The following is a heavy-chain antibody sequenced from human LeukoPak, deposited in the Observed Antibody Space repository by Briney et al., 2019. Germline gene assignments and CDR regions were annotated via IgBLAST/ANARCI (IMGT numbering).Heavy chain of an antibody. CDR2: IYYSGST. CDR3: ARGDILTGYYKPPPGY. Sequence: SETLSLTRTVSGGSISSGDYYWSWIRQPPGKGLEWIGYIYYSGSTYYNPSLKSRVTISVDTSKNQFSLKLSSVTAADTAVYYCARGDILTGYYKPPPGYWGQGTLVTVSS. D-gene: IGHD3-9*01. J-gene: IGHJ4*02. V-gene: IGHV4-30-4*01. CDR1: GGSISSGDYY.